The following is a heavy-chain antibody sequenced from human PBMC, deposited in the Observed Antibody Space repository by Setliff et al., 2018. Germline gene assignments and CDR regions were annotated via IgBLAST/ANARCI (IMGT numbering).Heavy chain of an antibody. D-gene: IGHD2-8*01. Sequence: VSCKASGYTLSNSILSWVRQAPGQGLEWMGWINAYNGNTFYAPKLQGRVTMTTDASTATAYLELRSLRSDDTAIYFCSRLVRYCTTTTCQTLSGGEHWGQGTLVTVSS. CDR1: GYTLSNSI. J-gene: IGHJ4*02. CDR2: INAYNGNT. CDR3: SRLVRYCTTTTCQTLSGGEH. V-gene: IGHV1-18*01.